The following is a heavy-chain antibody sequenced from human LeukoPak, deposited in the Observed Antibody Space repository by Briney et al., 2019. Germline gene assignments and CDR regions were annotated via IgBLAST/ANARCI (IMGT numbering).Heavy chain of an antibody. J-gene: IGHJ6*02. CDR2: ISTSSSYI. V-gene: IGHV3-21*01. D-gene: IGHD3-10*01. CDR3: AKSWANGSGRPYYYGMDV. Sequence: PGGSLRLSCAASGFTFSYYSMNWVRQAPGEGLEWVSSISTSSSYIYYADSVKGRFTTSRDNAKNSLYLQMNSLRAEDTAVYYCAKSWANGSGRPYYYGMDVWGQGTTVTVSS. CDR1: GFTFSYYS.